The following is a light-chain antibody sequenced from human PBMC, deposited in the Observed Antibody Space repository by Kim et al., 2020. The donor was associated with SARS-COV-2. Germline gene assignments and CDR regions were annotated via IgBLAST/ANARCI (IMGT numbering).Light chain of an antibody. CDR3: SSYTSSSTGV. J-gene: IGLJ3*02. V-gene: IGLV2-14*03. CDR2: DVS. CDR1: SSDVGGYNY. Sequence: GQSITISCTGPSSDVGGYNYVSWYQQHPGKAPKLMIYDVSNRPSGVSNRFSGSKSGNTASLTISGLQAEDEADYYCSSYTSSSTGVFGGGTQLTVL.